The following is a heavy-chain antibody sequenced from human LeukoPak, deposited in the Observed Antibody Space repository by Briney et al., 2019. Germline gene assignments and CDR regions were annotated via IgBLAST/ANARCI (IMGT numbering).Heavy chain of an antibody. J-gene: IGHJ4*02. CDR3: AKPPGYCSSTSCPWDY. V-gene: IGHV3-23*01. CDR1: GFTFSSYA. CDR2: ISGTGGST. D-gene: IGHD2-2*01. Sequence: GGSLRLSCAASGFTFSSYATSWVRQAPGKGLEWVSGISGTGGSTYYADSVKGRFTISRDNSRNTLYLQMNSLRAEDTAVYYCAKPPGYCSSTSCPWDYWGQGTLVTVSS.